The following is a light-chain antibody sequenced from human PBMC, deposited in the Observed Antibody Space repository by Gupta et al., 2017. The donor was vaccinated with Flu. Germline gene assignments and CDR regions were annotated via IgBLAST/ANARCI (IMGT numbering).Light chain of an antibody. CDR1: CSNFGAGFD. CDR3: QSYDSSLSGWV. J-gene: IGLJ3*02. V-gene: IGLV1-40*01. Sequence: QSVLTQPPSVSAAPGQRVTFSRTGHCSNFGAGFDVHWYQQVPGAAPKLIIYGTSSRPSGVPARFSGSKSGTSASLAITGLQPEDEADYYCQSYDSSLSGWVFGGGTKLTVL. CDR2: GTS.